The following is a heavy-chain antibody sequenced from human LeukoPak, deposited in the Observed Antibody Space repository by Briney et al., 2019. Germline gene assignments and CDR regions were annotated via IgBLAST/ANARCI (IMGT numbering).Heavy chain of an antibody. J-gene: IGHJ4*02. Sequence: PGRSLRLSCAASGFTFSSYAMSWVRQAPGKGLEWVSAISGSGGSTYYADSVKGRFTISRDNSKNTLYLQMNSLRAEDTAVYYCAKGQSYSGSYYASVWGQGTLVTVSS. CDR2: ISGSGGST. CDR3: AKGQSYSGSYYASV. CDR1: GFTFSSYA. D-gene: IGHD1-26*01. V-gene: IGHV3-23*01.